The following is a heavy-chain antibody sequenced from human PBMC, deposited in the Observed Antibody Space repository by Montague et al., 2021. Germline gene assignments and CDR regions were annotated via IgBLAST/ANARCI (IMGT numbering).Heavy chain of an antibody. Sequence: SETLSLTCTVSGGSISRSSYYWGWIHQPPGKGLEWMGSIYSSGSTYYNPSLKSRVTISADTSKNQFSLKLSSVTAADTAVYYCTRPGGYCTNDTCYFWFAPWGQGILVTVSS. D-gene: IGHD2-8*01. J-gene: IGHJ5*02. CDR3: TRPGGYCTNDTCYFWFAP. CDR1: GGSISRSSYY. V-gene: IGHV4-39*01. CDR2: IYSSGST.